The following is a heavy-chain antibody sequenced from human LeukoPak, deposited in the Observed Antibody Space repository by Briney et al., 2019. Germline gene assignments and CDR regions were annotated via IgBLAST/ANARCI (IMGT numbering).Heavy chain of an antibody. CDR2: ITSTRSHI. CDR1: RFALNRYT. J-gene: IGHJ6*03. V-gene: IGHV3-21*01. CDR3: ARVAQGATTENYFCYYMDV. D-gene: IGHD1-26*01. Sequence: GGSLRDSCEAPRFALNRYTITSVRQAPGRGLESVSSITSTRSHIYIADSLKGRFTISRDNTTNTLFLQMRNPRVADTAVYYCARVAQGATTENYFCYYMDVWGTRAPVSVS.